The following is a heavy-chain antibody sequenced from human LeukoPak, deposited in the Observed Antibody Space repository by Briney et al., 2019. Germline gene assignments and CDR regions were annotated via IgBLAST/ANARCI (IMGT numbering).Heavy chain of an antibody. CDR1: GFTFSSYA. J-gene: IGHJ4*02. CDR2: ISGSGGST. CDR3: AKDDDSSGYYYDY. D-gene: IGHD3-22*01. Sequence: GGSLRLSCAASGFTFSSYAMSWVRQAPGKGLEWVSAISGSGGSTYYADSVKGRFTISRDNSKNTLYLQMNSLRAKDTAVYYCAKDDDSSGYYYDYWGQGTLVTVSS. V-gene: IGHV3-23*01.